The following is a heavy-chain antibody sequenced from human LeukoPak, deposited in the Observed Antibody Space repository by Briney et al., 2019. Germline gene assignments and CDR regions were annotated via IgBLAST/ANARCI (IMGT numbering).Heavy chain of an antibody. D-gene: IGHD3-22*01. CDR2: IRYDGSNK. CDR1: GFTFSSYG. CDR3: ARRYYDSSGYYRSVVGAFDI. J-gene: IGHJ3*02. Sequence: GGSLRLSCAASGFTFSSYGMHWVRQAPGKGLEWVAFIRYDGSNKYYADSVKGRFTISRDNSKNTLYLQMNSLRAEDTAVYYCARRYYDSSGYYRSVVGAFDIWGQGTMVTVSS. V-gene: IGHV3-30*02.